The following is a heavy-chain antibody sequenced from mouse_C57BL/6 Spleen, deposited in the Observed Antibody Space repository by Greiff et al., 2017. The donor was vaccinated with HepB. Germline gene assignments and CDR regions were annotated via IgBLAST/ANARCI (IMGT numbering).Heavy chain of an antibody. Sequence: VQLQQPGAELVRPGSSVKLSCKASGYTFTSYWMHWVKQRPIQGLEWIGNIDPSDSETHYNQKFKDKATLTVDKSSSTAYMQLSSLTSEDSAVYYCAREGPWLAFDYWGQGTTLTVSS. V-gene: IGHV1-52*01. CDR2: IDPSDSET. D-gene: IGHD2-2*01. CDR3: AREGPWLAFDY. CDR1: GYTFTSYW. J-gene: IGHJ2*01.